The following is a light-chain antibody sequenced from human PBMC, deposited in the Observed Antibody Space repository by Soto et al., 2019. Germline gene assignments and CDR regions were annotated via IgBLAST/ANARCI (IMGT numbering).Light chain of an antibody. CDR2: EVS. CDR3: SSYTSSSTLGV. V-gene: IGLV2-14*01. J-gene: IGLJ1*01. CDR1: SRDIGNYNY. Sequence: QSALTQPASVSGSPGQSITISCTGTSRDIGNYNYVSWYQHHPGKAPKLMIYEVSNRPSGVSNRFSGSKSGNTASLTISGLQAEDEADYYCSSYTSSSTLGVFGTGTKVTVL.